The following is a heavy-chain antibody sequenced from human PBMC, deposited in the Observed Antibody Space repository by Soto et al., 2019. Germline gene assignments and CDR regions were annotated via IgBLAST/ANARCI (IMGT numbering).Heavy chain of an antibody. CDR3: AKDLEYYYDSSGYQPNWFDP. V-gene: IGHV3-30*18. J-gene: IGHJ5*02. CDR2: ISYDGSNK. CDR1: GVTFSSYG. D-gene: IGHD3-22*01. Sequence: PGGSMRLSCAASGVTFSSYGMHWVSKAPGKGLEWVAVISYDGSNKYYADSVKGRFTISRDNSKNTLYLQMNSLRAEDTAVYYCAKDLEYYYDSSGYQPNWFDPWGQGPLVTVSS.